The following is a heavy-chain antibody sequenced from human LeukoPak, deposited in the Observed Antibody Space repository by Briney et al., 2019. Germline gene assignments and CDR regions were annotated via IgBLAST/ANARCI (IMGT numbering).Heavy chain of an antibody. Sequence: PGGSLRLSCAGSGFPFSSHGMNWVRQAPGKGLEWVSAISGSGSTYYADSVKGRFTISRDNSKNTLYLQMNSLRAEDTAVYYCAKDSPYAYYGSGSYWDYWGQGTLVTVSS. CDR3: AKDSPYAYYGSGSYWDY. CDR1: GFPFSSHG. CDR2: ISGSGST. V-gene: IGHV3-23*01. D-gene: IGHD3-10*01. J-gene: IGHJ4*02.